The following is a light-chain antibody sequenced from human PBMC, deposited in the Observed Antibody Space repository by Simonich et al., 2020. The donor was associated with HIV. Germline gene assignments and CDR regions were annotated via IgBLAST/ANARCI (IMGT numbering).Light chain of an antibody. Sequence: EIVLTQSPATLSLSPGERATLSCSASQSVTSYLAWYKHKPGQAPRLLIYDASNRATGIPARFSGSGSGTDFTLTISSLEPEDFAIYYCQQRSHWPTFGQGTKVEIK. CDR3: QQRSHWPT. V-gene: IGKV3-11*01. CDR2: DAS. CDR1: QSVTSY. J-gene: IGKJ1*01.